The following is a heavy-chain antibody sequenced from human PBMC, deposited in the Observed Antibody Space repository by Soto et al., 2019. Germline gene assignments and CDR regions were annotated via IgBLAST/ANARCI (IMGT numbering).Heavy chain of an antibody. V-gene: IGHV3-13*01. CDR3: ARDVVAGVVDY. D-gene: IGHD6-19*01. Sequence: EVQLVESGGGLVQPGGSLRLSCAASGFSFSSYDMHWVRQATGEGLEWVSAIGSAGDTYYPDSVKGRFTISRENAKNSLYLQMNSLRAGDTAVYFCARDVVAGVVDYWGQGTLVTVSS. J-gene: IGHJ4*02. CDR1: GFSFSSYD. CDR2: IGSAGDT.